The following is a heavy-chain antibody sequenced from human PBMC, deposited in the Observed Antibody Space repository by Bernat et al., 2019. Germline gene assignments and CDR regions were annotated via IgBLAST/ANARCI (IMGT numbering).Heavy chain of an antibody. J-gene: IGHJ4*02. CDR2: ISNSGSNI. CDR1: GFTFSDYY. CDR3: ARSRREYFFDY. Sequence: QVQLVESGGGLVKPGGSLRLSCAASGFTFSDYYMGWVRQAPWKGLEWVSYISNSGSNIYYADSVRGRFTISRDNAKNSLYLQMNSLRAEDTAVYYCARSRREYFFDYWGQGTLVTVS. V-gene: IGHV3-11*04.